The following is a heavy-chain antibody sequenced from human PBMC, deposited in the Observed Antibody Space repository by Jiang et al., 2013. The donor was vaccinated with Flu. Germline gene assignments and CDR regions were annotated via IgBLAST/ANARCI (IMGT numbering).Heavy chain of an antibody. CDR3: ARLNSGYDPDFDY. J-gene: IGHJ4*02. V-gene: IGHV4-39*07. CDR2: IYYSGST. CDR1: GGSISSSSYY. Sequence: PGLVKPSETLSLTCTVSGGSISSSSYYWGWIRQPPGKGLEWIGSIYYSGSTYYIPSLKSRVTISVDTSKNQFSLKLSSVTAADTAVYYCARLNSGYDPDFDYWGQGTLVTVSS. D-gene: IGHD5-12*01.